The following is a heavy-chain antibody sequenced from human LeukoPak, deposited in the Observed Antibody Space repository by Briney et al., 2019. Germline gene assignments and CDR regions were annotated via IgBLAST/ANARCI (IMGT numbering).Heavy chain of an antibody. Sequence: PGGSLRLSCAASGFTFSSYAMSWVRQAPGKGLEWVSAISGSGGSTYYADSVKGRFTISRDNSKNKLYLQMNSLRAEDTAVYYCAKLCSSTSCLGAFDIWGQGTMVTVSS. CDR1: GFTFSSYA. D-gene: IGHD2-2*01. V-gene: IGHV3-23*01. J-gene: IGHJ3*02. CDR2: ISGSGGST. CDR3: AKLCSSTSCLGAFDI.